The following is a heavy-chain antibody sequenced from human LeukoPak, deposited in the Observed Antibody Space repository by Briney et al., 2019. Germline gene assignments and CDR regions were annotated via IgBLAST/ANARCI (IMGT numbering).Heavy chain of an antibody. CDR2: ISSSSSYI. CDR1: GFTFSSYS. CDR3: ARARDPLRYFDWLPPHVYYMDV. Sequence: GGSLRLSCAASGFTFSSYSMNWVRQAPGKGLEWVSSISSSSSYIYYADSVKGRFTISRDNAKNPLYLQMNSLRAEDTAVYYCARARDPLRYFDWLPPHVYYMDVWGKGTTVTVSS. V-gene: IGHV3-21*01. J-gene: IGHJ6*03. D-gene: IGHD3-9*01.